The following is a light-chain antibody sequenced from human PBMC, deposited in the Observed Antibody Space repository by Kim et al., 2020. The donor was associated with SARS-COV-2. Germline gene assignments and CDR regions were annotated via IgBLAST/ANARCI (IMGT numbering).Light chain of an antibody. J-gene: IGLJ3*02. V-gene: IGLV2-11*01. Sequence: QSALTQPHSVSGSPGQSVTISCTGTNNNVGDSNFVSWYQQHPGKAPNIMIYDVTKRPSGVPDRFSGSKSGNTASLTISGLQAEDEADYYCCSYGGTDTLTVFGGGTQLTVL. CDR3: CSYGGTDTLTV. CDR1: NNNVGDSNF. CDR2: DVT.